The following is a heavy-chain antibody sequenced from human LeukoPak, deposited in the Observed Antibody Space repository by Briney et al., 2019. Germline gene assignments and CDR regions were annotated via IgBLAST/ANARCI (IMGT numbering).Heavy chain of an antibody. J-gene: IGHJ4*02. CDR2: IGYEGSTK. Sequence: PGGSLRLSCAASGFTFRSDGMHWVRQAPGKGLEWVTFIGYEGSTKYYVDSVKGRFTISRDNSKNTLYLQMNSLRAEDTAVYYCAKDRSTNWSLDYWGQGTLVIVSS. CDR3: AKDRSTNWSLDY. CDR1: GFTFRSDG. V-gene: IGHV3-30*02. D-gene: IGHD6-13*01.